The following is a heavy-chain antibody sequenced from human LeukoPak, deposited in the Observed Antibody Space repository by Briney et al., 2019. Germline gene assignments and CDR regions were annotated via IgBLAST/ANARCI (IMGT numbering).Heavy chain of an antibody. D-gene: IGHD2-21*02. CDR1: GFTFSSYR. V-gene: IGHV3-21*01. CDR3: ARDPIVVVTAGGYFDY. J-gene: IGHJ4*02. CDR2: ISSSSSYI. Sequence: GGSLRLSCAASGFTFSSYRMNWVRQAPGKGLEWVSSISSSSSYIYYADSVKGRFTISRDNAKNSLYLQMNSLRAEDTAVYYCARDPIVVVTAGGYFDYWGQGTLVTVSS.